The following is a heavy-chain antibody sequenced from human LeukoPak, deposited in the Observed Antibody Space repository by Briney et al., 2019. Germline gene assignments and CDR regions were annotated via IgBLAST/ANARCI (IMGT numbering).Heavy chain of an antibody. CDR2: IYYSGST. V-gene: IGHV4-59*12. CDR3: ASVTGAAAGTKLDY. D-gene: IGHD6-13*01. Sequence: PSETLSLTCTVSGGSISSYYWSWIRQPPGKGLEWIGYIYYSGSTNYNPSLKSRVTISVDTSKNQFSLKLSSVTAADTAVYYCASVTGAAAGTKLDYWGQGTLVTVSS. CDR1: GGSISSYY. J-gene: IGHJ4*02.